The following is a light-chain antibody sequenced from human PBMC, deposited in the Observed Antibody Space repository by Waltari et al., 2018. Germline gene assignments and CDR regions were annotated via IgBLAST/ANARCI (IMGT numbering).Light chain of an antibody. V-gene: IGKV4-1*01. CDR2: WAS. CDR1: QSVLYSSNNKNY. CDR3: QQYYSTPPT. Sequence: DIVMTQSPDSLAVSLGEGATINCKSSQSVLYSSNNKNYLAWYQQKPGQPPKLLIYWASTRESGVPDRCSGSGSGTDFTLTISSLQAEDVAVYYCQQYYSTPPTFGGGTKVEIK. J-gene: IGKJ4*01.